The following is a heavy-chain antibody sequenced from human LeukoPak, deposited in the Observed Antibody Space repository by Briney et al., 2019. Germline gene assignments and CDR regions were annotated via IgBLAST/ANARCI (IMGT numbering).Heavy chain of an antibody. CDR2: IYYTGAV. CDR1: GASISTAGYY. V-gene: IGHV4-31*03. Sequence: PSQTLSLTCSFSGASISTAGYYWTWLRQPPGEGLEWARYIYYTGAVDYNPSLKSRLTISLDTSKNQFSLKLSSVTAADTAVYYCARGTYDFWSGYSRQMYYFDYWGQGTLVTVSS. CDR3: ARGTYDFWSGYSRQMYYFDY. J-gene: IGHJ4*02. D-gene: IGHD3-3*01.